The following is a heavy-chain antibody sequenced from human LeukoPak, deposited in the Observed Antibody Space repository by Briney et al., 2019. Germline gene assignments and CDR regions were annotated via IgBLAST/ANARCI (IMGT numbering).Heavy chain of an antibody. CDR2: ISGSGGST. CDR3: AKAGCSSTSCYNFDY. D-gene: IGHD2-2*02. CDR1: GFTFSSYA. J-gene: IGHJ4*02. V-gene: IGHV3-23*01. Sequence: GGSLRLSCAASGFTFSSYAMSWVRQAPGNGLEWVSAISGSGGSTYYADSVKGRFTISRDNSKNTLYLQMNSLRAEDTAVYYCAKAGCSSTSCYNFDYWGQGTLVTVSS.